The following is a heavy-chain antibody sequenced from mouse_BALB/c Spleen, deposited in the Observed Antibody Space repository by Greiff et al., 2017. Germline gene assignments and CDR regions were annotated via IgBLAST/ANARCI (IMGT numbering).Heavy chain of an antibody. CDR2: IDPANGNT. D-gene: IGHD4-1*01. CDR3: AREGTGTRDYAMDY. V-gene: IGHV14-3*02. J-gene: IGHJ4*01. Sequence: EVKLMESGAELVKPGASVKLSCTASGFNIKDTYMHWVKQRPEQGLEWIGRIDPANGNTKYDPKFQGKATITADTSSNTAYLQLSSLTSEDTAVYYCAREGTGTRDYAMDYWGQGTSVTVSS. CDR1: GFNIKDTY.